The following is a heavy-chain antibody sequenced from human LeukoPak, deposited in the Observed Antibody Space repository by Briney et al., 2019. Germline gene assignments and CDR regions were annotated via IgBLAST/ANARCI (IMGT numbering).Heavy chain of an antibody. V-gene: IGHV1-46*01. J-gene: IGHJ4*02. CDR1: GYTFTSYY. CDR2: INPSGGTT. Sequence: ASVKVSCKASGYTFTSYYMHSVRQAPGQGLEWMGIINPSGGTTSYAQKFQGRVTVTRDTSTSTVHMELSGLRSEDTAVYYCARDQEGFDYWGQGTLVTVSS. CDR3: ARDQEGFDY.